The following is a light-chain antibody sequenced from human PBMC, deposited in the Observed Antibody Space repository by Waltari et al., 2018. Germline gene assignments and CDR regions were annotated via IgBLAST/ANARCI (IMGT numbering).Light chain of an antibody. CDR1: QSVGSSS. CDR2: RAS. J-gene: IGKJ1*01. CDR3: QQHGTLPAT. Sequence: EIVLTQSPGTASLSPGDRVTLSCRASQSVGSSSLAWYQQKPGPAPRLVIYRASRRATGIPDRFSGSVSGTDFSLTISRLEPEDFAVYYCQQHGTLPATFGQGTKVEIK. V-gene: IGKV3-20*01.